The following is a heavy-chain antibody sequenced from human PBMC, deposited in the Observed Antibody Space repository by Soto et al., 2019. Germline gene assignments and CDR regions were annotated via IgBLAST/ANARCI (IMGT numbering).Heavy chain of an antibody. D-gene: IGHD1-1*01. J-gene: IGHJ6*02. CDR2: ISSSSYI. CDR1: GFTFSSYS. Sequence: GGSLRLSCAASGFTFSSYSMNWVRQAPGKGLEWVSSISSSSYIYYADSVKGRFTISRDNAKNSLYLQMNSLRAEDTAVYYCARGLSTTTYYYYYGMDVWGQGTTVTVSS. V-gene: IGHV3-21*01. CDR3: ARGLSTTTYYYYYGMDV.